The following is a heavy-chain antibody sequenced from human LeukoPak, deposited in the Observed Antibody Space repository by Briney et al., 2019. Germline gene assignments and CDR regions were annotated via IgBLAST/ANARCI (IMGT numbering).Heavy chain of an antibody. J-gene: IGHJ4*02. D-gene: IGHD6-13*01. Sequence: SETLSLTCAVYGGSISSYYWSWIRQPAGKGLEWIGRIYTSGSTNYNPSLKSRVTMSVDTSKNQFSLKLSSVTAADTAVYYCASEYSSSWFDYWGQGTLVTVSS. CDR1: GGSISSYY. CDR2: IYTSGST. CDR3: ASEYSSSWFDY. V-gene: IGHV4-59*10.